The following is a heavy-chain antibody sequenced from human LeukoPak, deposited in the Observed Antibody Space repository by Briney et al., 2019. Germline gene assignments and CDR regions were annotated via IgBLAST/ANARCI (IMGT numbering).Heavy chain of an antibody. J-gene: IGHJ4*02. CDR2: ISGSGGST. Sequence: GGSLRLSCAASGFTFSSYAMSWVRQAPGKGLEWFSAISGSGGSTYYADSVKGRFTISRDNSRNTLYLQMNSLRVEDTDVYYCAKVGVRGYSTPPRNGFDYWGQRTLVTVSS. D-gene: IGHD5-18*01. CDR3: AKVGVRGYSTPPRNGFDY. V-gene: IGHV3-23*01. CDR1: GFTFSSYA.